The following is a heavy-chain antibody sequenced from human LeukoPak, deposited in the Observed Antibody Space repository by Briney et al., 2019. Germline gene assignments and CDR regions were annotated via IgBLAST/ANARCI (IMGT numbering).Heavy chain of an antibody. CDR1: GYTFTGYY. CDR3: ARDSYSSGWFQWYYYYGMDV. J-gene: IGHJ6*02. D-gene: IGHD6-19*01. CDR2: INPNSGGT. V-gene: IGHV1-2*02. Sequence: ASVKVSCKASGYTFTGYYMHWVRQAPGQGLEWMGWINPNSGGTSYAQKFQGRDTMTRDTSISTAYMELSRLRSDDTAVYYCARDSYSSGWFQWYYYYGMDVWGQGTTVTVSS.